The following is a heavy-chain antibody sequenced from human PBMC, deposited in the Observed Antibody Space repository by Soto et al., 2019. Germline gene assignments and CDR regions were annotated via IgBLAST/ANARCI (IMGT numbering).Heavy chain of an antibody. CDR2: IYSGGST. Sequence: GGSLRLSCAASGFTVSSNYMSWVRQAPGKGLEWVSVIYSGGSTYYADSVKGRFTISRDNSKNTLYLQMNSLRAEDTAVYYCARDFPRTYYYDSSGYYDYWGQGTLVTVSS. J-gene: IGHJ4*02. D-gene: IGHD3-22*01. CDR1: GFTVSSNY. V-gene: IGHV3-66*01. CDR3: ARDFPRTYYYDSSGYYDY.